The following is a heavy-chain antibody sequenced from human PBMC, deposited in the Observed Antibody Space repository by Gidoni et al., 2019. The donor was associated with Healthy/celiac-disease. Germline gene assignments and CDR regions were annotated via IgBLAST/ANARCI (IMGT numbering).Heavy chain of an antibody. V-gene: IGHV3-33*01. J-gene: IGHJ6*02. CDR3: ARGRAWYGYYYYGMDV. CDR2: IWYDGSNK. Sequence: QVQLVESGGGVVQPGRSLRLSCAASGLTFSSYGMHWVRQAPGKGLEWVAVIWYDGSNKYYADSVKGRFTISRDNSKNTLYLQMNSLRAEDTAVYYCARGRAWYGYYYYGMDVWGQGTTVTVSS. D-gene: IGHD6-13*01. CDR1: GLTFSSYG.